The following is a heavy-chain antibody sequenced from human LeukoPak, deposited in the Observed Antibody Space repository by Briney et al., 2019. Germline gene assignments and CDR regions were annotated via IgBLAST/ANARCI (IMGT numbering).Heavy chain of an antibody. Sequence: SETLSLTCTVSGGSISTYYWGWIRQPPGRGLEWIGYIYYSGSTNYNPSLKSRVTISVDTSKNQFSLKLTSVTAADTAVYYCARIAVTTGPDYWGQGTLVTVSS. CDR1: GGSISTYY. CDR2: IYYSGST. CDR3: ARIAVTTGPDY. V-gene: IGHV4-59*01. J-gene: IGHJ4*02. D-gene: IGHD4-17*01.